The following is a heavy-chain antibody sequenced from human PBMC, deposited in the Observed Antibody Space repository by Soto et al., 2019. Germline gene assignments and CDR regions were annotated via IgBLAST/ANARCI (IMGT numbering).Heavy chain of an antibody. CDR1: GYTFTTYS. CDR2: INAGTGNT. J-gene: IGHJ4*02. V-gene: IGHV1-3*01. Sequence: QVQLVQSGAEVKKPGASVKVSCKASGYTFTTYSVHWVRQAHGQRLEWMGWINAGTGNTKNSQKFQDRVTITRDTSASTVYMELSSLRSEDTTVYYCARGQGTYADYWGQGTLVSVSS. D-gene: IGHD3-10*01. CDR3: ARGQGTYADY.